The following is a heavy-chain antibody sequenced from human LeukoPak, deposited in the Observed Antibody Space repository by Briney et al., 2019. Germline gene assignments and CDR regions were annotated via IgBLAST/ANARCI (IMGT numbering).Heavy chain of an antibody. D-gene: IGHD7-27*01. CDR3: ARDLAWGAFDY. V-gene: IGHV3-23*01. CDR2: VSPPGGGT. Sequence: GGSLRLSCAASGFTFSNHGMNWVRQAPGKGLEWLSGVSPPGGGTCYADSVKGRFTISRDDSENTLSLQMNSLRVEDTAIYYCARDLAWGAFDYWGQGTLVTVSS. CDR1: GFTFSNHG. J-gene: IGHJ4*02.